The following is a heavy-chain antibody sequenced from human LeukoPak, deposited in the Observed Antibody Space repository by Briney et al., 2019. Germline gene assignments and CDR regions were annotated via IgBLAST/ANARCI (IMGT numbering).Heavy chain of an antibody. Sequence: GGSLRLSCTASGFTFGDYAMSWVRQAPGKGLEWVGFIRSKAYGGTTEYAASVKGRFTISRDDSKSIAYLQMNSLKTADTAVYYCTRDLLYGDYGGYYYGMDVWGQGTTVTVSS. D-gene: IGHD4-17*01. J-gene: IGHJ6*02. CDR2: IRSKAYGGTT. V-gene: IGHV3-49*04. CDR1: GFTFGDYA. CDR3: TRDLLYGDYGGYYYGMDV.